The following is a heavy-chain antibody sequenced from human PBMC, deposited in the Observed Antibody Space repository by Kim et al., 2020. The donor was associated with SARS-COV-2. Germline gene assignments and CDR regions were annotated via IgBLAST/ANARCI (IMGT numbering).Heavy chain of an antibody. CDR2: YSGST. CDR3: ARDLTLR. D-gene: IGHD4-17*01. V-gene: IGHV4-39*02. J-gene: IGHJ4*02. Sequence: YSGSTYYNPSLKSRVTISVDTSKNQFSLKLSSVTAADTAVYYCARDLTLRWGQGTLVTVSS.